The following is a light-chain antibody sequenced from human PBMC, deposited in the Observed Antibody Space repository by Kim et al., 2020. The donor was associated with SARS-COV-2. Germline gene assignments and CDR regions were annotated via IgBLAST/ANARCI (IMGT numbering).Light chain of an antibody. V-gene: IGLV3-25*03. CDR1: ALPNQY. CDR3: QSSDSSDTFWV. J-gene: IGLJ3*02. CDR2: EDT. Sequence: SYELTQPPSVSVSPGQTARITCSGDALPNQYAYWFQQKPGQAPVLVIYEDTERPSGIPERFSGSTSGTTVTLTISGVHAEDEADYYCQSSDSSDTFWVFG.